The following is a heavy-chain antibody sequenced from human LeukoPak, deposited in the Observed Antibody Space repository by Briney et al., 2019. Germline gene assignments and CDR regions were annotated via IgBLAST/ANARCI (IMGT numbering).Heavy chain of an antibody. J-gene: IGHJ4*02. V-gene: IGHV4-31*03. CDR3: ARVPTVTLAVDY. Sequence: SETLSLTCTVSGGSISSGGYYWSWIRQHPGKGLEWIGYIHYSGSTYYNPSLKSRVTISVDTSKNQFSLKLSSVTAADTAVYYCARVPTVTLAVDYWGQGTLVTVSS. CDR1: GGSISSGGYY. D-gene: IGHD4-11*01. CDR2: IHYSGST.